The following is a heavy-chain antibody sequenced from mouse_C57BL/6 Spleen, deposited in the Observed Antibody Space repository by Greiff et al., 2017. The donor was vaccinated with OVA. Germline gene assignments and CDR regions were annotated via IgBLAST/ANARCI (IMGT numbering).Heavy chain of an antibody. CDR1: GYTFPSSW. CDR3: ARDYDSYFDY. J-gene: IGHJ2*01. Sequence: QVQLQQPGPELVRPGSSVKLSCKASGYTFPSSWMDWVKQRPGQGLEWIGNIYPSDSETPYNQKFKDKATLTVDKSSSTAYMQLSSLTSEDSAVYYCARDYDSYFDYWGQGTTLTVSS. V-gene: IGHV1-61*01. D-gene: IGHD2-4*01. CDR2: IYPSDSET.